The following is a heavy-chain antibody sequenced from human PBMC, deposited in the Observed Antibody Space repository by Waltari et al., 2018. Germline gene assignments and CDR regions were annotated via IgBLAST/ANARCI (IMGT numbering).Heavy chain of an antibody. V-gene: IGHV1-69-2*01. Sequence: EVQLVQSGAEVKKPGATVKISCKVSGYTFTDYYMHWVQQAPGNGLEWMGLVIPEDAEKIDAEKLQGRVTITADTSTDTSYMELSSLRSEDTSVYYCATLTSYSGSSNWFDPWGQGTLVTVSS. CDR2: VIPEDAEK. CDR1: GYTFTDYY. CDR3: ATLTSYSGSSNWFDP. J-gene: IGHJ5*02. D-gene: IGHD1-26*01.